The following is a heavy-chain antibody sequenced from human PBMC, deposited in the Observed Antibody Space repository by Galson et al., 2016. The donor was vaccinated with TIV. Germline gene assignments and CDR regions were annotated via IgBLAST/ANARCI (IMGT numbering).Heavy chain of an antibody. D-gene: IGHD2-21*02. CDR1: GFTVSDNF. CDR2: ISAGGTT. J-gene: IGHJ6*02. Sequence: SLRLSCAASGFTVSDNFMTWVRQAPGRGLEWVSLISAGGTTSYADSVQGRFTVSRDGSENTLYLQMISLRPEDTAVYYCARERRYCGNNCYLYYYYGMDVWGQGTTVTVS. V-gene: IGHV3-66*02. CDR3: ARERRYCGNNCYLYYYYGMDV.